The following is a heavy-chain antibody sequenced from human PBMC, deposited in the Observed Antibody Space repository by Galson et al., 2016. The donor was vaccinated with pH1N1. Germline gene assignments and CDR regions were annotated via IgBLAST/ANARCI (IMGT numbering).Heavy chain of an antibody. J-gene: IGHJ5*02. D-gene: IGHD1-1*01. CDR1: GGSFRNFV. Sequence: SVKVSCKASGGSFRNFVVSWMRQAPGQGLEWMGGLMPIFNTLKYALKFQGRVTISADESSTTTYMELSGLTSEDTAVYFCARETVAAAWYNPFDPWGQGTLVIVSS. V-gene: IGHV1-69*13. CDR2: LMPIFNTL. CDR3: ARETVAAAWYNPFDP.